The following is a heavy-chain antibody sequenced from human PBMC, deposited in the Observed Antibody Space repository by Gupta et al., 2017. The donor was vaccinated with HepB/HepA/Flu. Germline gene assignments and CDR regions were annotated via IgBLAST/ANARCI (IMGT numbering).Heavy chain of an antibody. V-gene: IGHV5-51*01. D-gene: IGHD2-8*01. CDR2: IYPDDSDT. J-gene: IGHJ6*02. CDR3: ARRPAAMANGIYYHPIDV. Sequence: EVQLVQSGAEVKKPGESLKISCKGSEYSFSNRWIVWVRQMPGKGLEWMGIIYPDDSDTRYSPSFQGQVTISADKSINTAYLQWKSLRASDTAVYYCARRPAAMANGIYYHPIDVWGQGTTVTVSS. CDR1: EYSFSNRW.